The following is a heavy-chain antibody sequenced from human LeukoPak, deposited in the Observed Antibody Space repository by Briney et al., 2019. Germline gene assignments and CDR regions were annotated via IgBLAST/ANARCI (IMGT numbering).Heavy chain of an antibody. CDR3: ARDIFRFLEWSDSNWFDP. V-gene: IGHV1-2*06. CDR2: INPNSGGT. J-gene: IGHJ5*02. Sequence: ASVKVSCKASGYTFTGYYMHWVRQAPGQGLEWMGRINPNSGGTNYAQKFQGRVTMTRDTSIGTAYMELSRLRSDDTAVYYCARDIFRFLEWSDSNWFDPWGQGTLVTVSS. D-gene: IGHD3-3*01. CDR1: GYTFTGYY.